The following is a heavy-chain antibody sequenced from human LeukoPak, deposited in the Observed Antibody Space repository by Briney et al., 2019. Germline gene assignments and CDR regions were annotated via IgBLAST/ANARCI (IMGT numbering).Heavy chain of an antibody. CDR1: GFMFRSYG. V-gene: IGHV3-30*18. D-gene: IGHD3-10*02. J-gene: IGHJ6*04. CDR2: ISHETSIK. Sequence: GRSLRLSCAASGFMFRSYGIHWVRQAPGKGLEWVAVISHETSIKYYADSVKGRFTISRDNSKNTLYLQMNSLRTEDTAVYYCAELGITMIGGVWGKGTTVTISS. CDR3: AELGITMIGGV.